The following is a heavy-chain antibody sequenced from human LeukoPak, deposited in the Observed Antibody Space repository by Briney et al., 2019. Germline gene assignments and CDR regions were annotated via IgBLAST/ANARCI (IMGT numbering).Heavy chain of an antibody. V-gene: IGHV4-59*08. J-gene: IGHJ6*03. D-gene: IGHD3-10*01. CDR3: AKSGSYYYYYMDV. CDR2: IDYSGST. CDR1: GDSISSYY. Sequence: PSETLSLTCTVSGDSISSYYWSWIRQPPGKGLEWIGYIDYSGSTSYSPSLKSRGTMSVDTSKKQSSLKLTSVTAADTAVYYCAKSGSYYYYYMDVWGKGTTVTVSS.